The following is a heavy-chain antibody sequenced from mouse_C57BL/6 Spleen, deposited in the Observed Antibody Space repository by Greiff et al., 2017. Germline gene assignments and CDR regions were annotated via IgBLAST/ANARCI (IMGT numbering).Heavy chain of an antibody. CDR3: ARRIYDYDENCAY. D-gene: IGHD2-4*01. CDR1: GYTFTTYP. V-gene: IGHV1-47*01. Sequence: VQLQQSGAELVKPGASVKMSCKASGYTFTTYPIEWMKQNHGKSLEWIGNFHPYNDDTKYNEKFKGKATLTVEKSSSTVYLELSRLTSDDSAVYDCARRIYDYDENCAYWGQGTLVTVSA. CDR2: FHPYNDDT. J-gene: IGHJ3*01.